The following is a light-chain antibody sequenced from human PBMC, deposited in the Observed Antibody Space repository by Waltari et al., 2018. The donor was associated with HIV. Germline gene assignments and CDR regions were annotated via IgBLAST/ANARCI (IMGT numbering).Light chain of an antibody. V-gene: IGLV3-1*01. CDR1: ELGAKY. CDR2: QDH. Sequence: SYEVTQPPSVAVSPGQPATITCSGYELGAKYTCWYQHKPGQSPLLVIYQDHKRPSGIPERFSGSSSGHTATLTISGSLPMDEADYYCQAWGSTTSGVFGRGTKLTVL. J-gene: IGLJ2*01. CDR3: QAWGSTTSGV.